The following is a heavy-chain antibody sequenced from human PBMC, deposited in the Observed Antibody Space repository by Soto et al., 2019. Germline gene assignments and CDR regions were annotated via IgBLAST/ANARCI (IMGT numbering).Heavy chain of an antibody. V-gene: IGHV1-18*04. D-gene: IGHD3-16*01. Sequence: GASVKVSCKASGYTFTSYGISWVRQAPGQGLEWMGWISAYNGNTNYAQKLQGRVTMTTDTSTSTAYMELRSLRSDDTAVYYCASSNPDYDYVWGSYSLDYYGMDVWGQGTTVTVSS. CDR3: ASSNPDYDYVWGSYSLDYYGMDV. CDR2: ISAYNGNT. J-gene: IGHJ6*02. CDR1: GYTFTSYG.